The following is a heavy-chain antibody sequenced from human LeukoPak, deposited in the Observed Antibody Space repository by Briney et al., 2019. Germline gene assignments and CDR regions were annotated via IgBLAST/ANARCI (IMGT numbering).Heavy chain of an antibody. J-gene: IGHJ4*02. Sequence: PSEALSLTCAVYGGSFSGYYWSWIRQPPGKGLEWIGYIYYSGSTNYNPSLKSRVTISVDTSKNQFSLKLSSVTAADTAVYYCARRYSSGWYIIDYWGQGTLVTVSS. D-gene: IGHD6-19*01. CDR2: IYYSGST. CDR3: ARRYSSGWYIIDY. V-gene: IGHV4-59*08. CDR1: GGSFSGYY.